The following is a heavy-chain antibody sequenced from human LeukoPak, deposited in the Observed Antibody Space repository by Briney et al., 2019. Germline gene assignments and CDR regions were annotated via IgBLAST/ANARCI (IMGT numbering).Heavy chain of an antibody. D-gene: IGHD3-10*01. CDR3: TRDALFGSGRTHLDF. CDR1: EFTFNRYW. CDR2: IKHDGSEA. V-gene: IGHV3-7*04. J-gene: IGHJ4*02. Sequence: GGSLRLSCAASEFTFNRYWMSWVRQAPGKGLEWVANIKHDGSEAHYVDSVKGRFTISRDSAKNSLSLQMNSLNVDDTGVYFCTRDALFGSGRTHLDFWSQGTLVSVSS.